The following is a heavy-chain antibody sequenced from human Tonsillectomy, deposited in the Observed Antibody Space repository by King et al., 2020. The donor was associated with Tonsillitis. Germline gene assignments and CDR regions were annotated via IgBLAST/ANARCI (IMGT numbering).Heavy chain of an antibody. J-gene: IGHJ4*02. CDR2: MNPTGGNT. CDR3: TRGRYSGTH. D-gene: IGHD1-26*01. CDR1: GYTFTSDY. V-gene: IGHV1-46*03. Sequence: QLMQSGAEVKKPGASVKVSCKASGYTFTSDYMHWVRQAPGQGLEWMGIMNPTGGNTNYAQKFQGRVTMTWDTSTSTVYMDLTNLRSEDTAVYFCTRGRYSGTHWGPGTLVTVSS.